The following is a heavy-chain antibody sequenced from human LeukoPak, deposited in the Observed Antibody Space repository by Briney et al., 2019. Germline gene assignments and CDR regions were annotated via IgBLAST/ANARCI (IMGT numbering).Heavy chain of an antibody. CDR1: GGSISSGSYY. CDR2: IYTSGST. D-gene: IGHD3/OR15-3a*01. J-gene: IGHJ5*02. Sequence: SETLSLTCTVSGGSISSGSYYWSWIRQPAGKGLEWIGHIYTSGSTNYNPSLKSRVTISVDTSKNQFSLKLSSVTAADTAVYYCAREGIGFLDFSGGWFDPWGQGTLVTVSS. CDR3: AREGIGFLDFSGGWFDP. V-gene: IGHV4-61*09.